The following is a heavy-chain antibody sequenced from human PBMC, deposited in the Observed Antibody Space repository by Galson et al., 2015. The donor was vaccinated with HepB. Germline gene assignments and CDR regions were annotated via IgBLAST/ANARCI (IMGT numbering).Heavy chain of an antibody. CDR3: ARDGLGAPAYDY. D-gene: IGHD6-6*01. J-gene: IGHJ4*02. CDR2: IQQNGTEK. CDR1: GFTFSSYW. Sequence: SLRLSCAASGFTFSSYWMSWVRQAPGKGLEWVANIQQNGTEKYYVDSVKGRFTISRDNAKNSLYLQMNSLRAEDTAVYYCARDGLGAPAYDYWGQGTLVTVSS. V-gene: IGHV3-7*01.